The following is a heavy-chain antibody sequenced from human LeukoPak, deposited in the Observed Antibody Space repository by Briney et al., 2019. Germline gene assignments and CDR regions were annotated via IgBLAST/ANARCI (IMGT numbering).Heavy chain of an antibody. CDR2: IRYDGNNK. Sequence: RSGGSLRLSCGASGFTFSNYGMLWVRQSPGKGLEWVAFIRYDGNNKLYADSVQGRFTISRDNSKNTLYLQMNSLRAGDTAVYYCAKECNSPGSCYYFDYWGQGTLVTVSS. CDR3: AKECNSPGSCYYFDY. CDR1: GFTFSNYG. V-gene: IGHV3-30*02. D-gene: IGHD2-15*01. J-gene: IGHJ4*02.